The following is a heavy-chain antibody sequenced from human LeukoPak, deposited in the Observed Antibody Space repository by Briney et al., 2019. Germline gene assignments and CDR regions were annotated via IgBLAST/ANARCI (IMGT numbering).Heavy chain of an antibody. CDR2: ISWNSGSI. Sequence: GRSLRLSCAASGFTFDDYAMHWVRQAPGEGLEWVSGISWNSGSIGYADSVKGRFTISRDNAKNSLYLQMNSLRAEDTALYYCAKDIAPYKLGYGMDVWGQGTTVTVSS. J-gene: IGHJ6*02. D-gene: IGHD5-24*01. V-gene: IGHV3-9*01. CDR3: AKDIAPYKLGYGMDV. CDR1: GFTFDDYA.